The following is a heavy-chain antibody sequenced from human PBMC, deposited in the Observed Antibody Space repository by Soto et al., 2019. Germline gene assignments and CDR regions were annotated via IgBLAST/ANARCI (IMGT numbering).Heavy chain of an antibody. CDR1: GFTFSSYW. J-gene: IGHJ5*02. CDR2: INSDGSST. Sequence: PGGSLRLSCAASGFTFSSYWMHWVRQAPGKGLVWVSRINSDGSSTSYADSVKGRFTISRDNAKNTLYLQMNSLRAEDTAVYYCARVVNQWLVSGWFDPWGQGTLVTVSS. V-gene: IGHV3-74*01. D-gene: IGHD6-19*01. CDR3: ARVVNQWLVSGWFDP.